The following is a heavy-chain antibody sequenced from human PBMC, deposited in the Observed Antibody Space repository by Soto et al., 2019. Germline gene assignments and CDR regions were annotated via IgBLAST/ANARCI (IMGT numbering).Heavy chain of an antibody. D-gene: IGHD2-2*01. CDR1: GASISSYF. CDR3: ADIRSSPSCYGTDV. CDR2: IYTSGST. V-gene: IGHV4-4*07. J-gene: IGHJ6*02. Sequence: SETLSLTCTVSGASISSYFWSWIRQPAGKGLEWIGRIYTSGSTDYNPSLESRVTMSVDTSKKQVSLKLTSVTAADTAVYSCADIRSSPSCYGTDVWGQGTSVTVSS.